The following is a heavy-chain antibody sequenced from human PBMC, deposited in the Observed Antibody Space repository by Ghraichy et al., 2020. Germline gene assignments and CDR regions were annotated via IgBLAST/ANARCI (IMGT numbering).Heavy chain of an antibody. CDR1: GFTFSSYS. CDR3: ARDGKEGGLDD. CDR2: ISNSGSYI. J-gene: IGHJ4*02. Sequence: GGSLRLSCAASGFTFSSYSMHWVRQAPGKGLEWVSSISNSGSYIYYADSVKGRFTISRDNAKNSLYLQMNSLRAEDTAVYYCARDGKEGGLDDWGQGTLVTVSS. V-gene: IGHV3-21*01.